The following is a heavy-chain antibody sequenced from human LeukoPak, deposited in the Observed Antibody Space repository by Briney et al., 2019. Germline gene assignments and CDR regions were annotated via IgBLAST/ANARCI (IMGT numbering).Heavy chain of an antibody. D-gene: IGHD3-22*01. CDR1: GYTLTELS. J-gene: IGHJ4*02. Sequence: ASVKVSCKVSGYTLTELSMHWVRQAPGKGLECMGGFDPEDGETIYAQKFQGRVTMTEDTSTDTAYMELSSLRSEDTAVYYCATSPLYYYDSSGYFYFDYWGQGTLVTVSS. V-gene: IGHV1-24*01. CDR3: ATSPLYYYDSSGYFYFDY. CDR2: FDPEDGET.